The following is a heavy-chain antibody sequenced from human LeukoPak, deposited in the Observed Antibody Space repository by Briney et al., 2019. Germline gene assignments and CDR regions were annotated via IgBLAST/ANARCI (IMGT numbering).Heavy chain of an antibody. CDR1: GGSVSSGSYY. CDR2: IYYSGST. D-gene: IGHD1-1*01. Sequence: SETLSLTCTVSGGSVSSGSYYWSWIRQPPGKGLEWIGYIYYSGSTNYNPSLKSRVTISEDTSKNQFSLKLSSVTAADTAVYYCASTETAGTDYWGQGTLITVSS. CDR3: ASTETAGTDY. J-gene: IGHJ4*02. V-gene: IGHV4-61*01.